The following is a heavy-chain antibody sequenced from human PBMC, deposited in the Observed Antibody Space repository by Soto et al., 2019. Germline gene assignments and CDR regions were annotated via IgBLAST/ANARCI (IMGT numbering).Heavy chain of an antibody. D-gene: IGHD6-13*01. CDR1: GYTFTNNV. CDR2: MNPNSGNT. Sequence: ASVKVSCKASGYTFTNNVINWVRQAPGQGLEWMGWMNPNSGNTGYAQKFQGRVTMTRDTSTSTVYMELSSLRSEDTAVYYCTLYLEQQLPKHYYYYGMDVWGQGTTVTVSS. J-gene: IGHJ6*02. CDR3: TLYLEQQLPKHYYYYGMDV. V-gene: IGHV1-8*01.